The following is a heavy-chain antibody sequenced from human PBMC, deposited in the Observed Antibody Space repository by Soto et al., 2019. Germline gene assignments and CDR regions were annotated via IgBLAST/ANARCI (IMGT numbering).Heavy chain of an antibody. CDR2: IYYSGST. Sequence: SETLYLTSTVCGGSISIYYWSGIRQPPGKGLEWIGYIYYSGSTNYNPSLKSRVTISVDTSKNQFSLKMSSVTAADAAAYYCARQTINYDFWSGPAYYYYYYMDVWGKGTTVTVSS. J-gene: IGHJ6*03. CDR1: GGSISIYY. V-gene: IGHV4-59*08. D-gene: IGHD3-3*01. CDR3: ARQTINYDFWSGPAYYYYYYMDV.